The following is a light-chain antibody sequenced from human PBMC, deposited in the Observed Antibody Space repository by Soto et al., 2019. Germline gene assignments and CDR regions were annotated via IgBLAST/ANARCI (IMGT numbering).Light chain of an antibody. CDR1: QSISSY. Sequence: DIQMTQSPSSLSASVGDRVTITCRASQSISSYLNWYQQKPGKAPKLLIYAASSLQSGVPSRFSGSASGTDFTLTISSLLPEDFATYYCQQSYSTPLTVGQGTNLEIK. V-gene: IGKV1-39*01. J-gene: IGKJ2*01. CDR2: AAS. CDR3: QQSYSTPLT.